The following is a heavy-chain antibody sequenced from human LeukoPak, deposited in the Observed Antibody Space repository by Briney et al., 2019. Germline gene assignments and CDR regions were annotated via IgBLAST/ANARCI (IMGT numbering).Heavy chain of an antibody. CDR3: ARDSGTTGEVKFDP. CDR1: GGSISSYY. V-gene: IGHV4-4*07. Sequence: PSETLSLTCTVSGGSISSYYWSWLRQPARAALEWIGRIYTSGTITYNPSLKSRVTMSVDTSKNQFSLKLSSVTAADTAVYYCARDSGTTGEVKFDPWGQGTLVTVSS. J-gene: IGHJ5*02. D-gene: IGHD3-10*01. CDR2: IYTSGTI.